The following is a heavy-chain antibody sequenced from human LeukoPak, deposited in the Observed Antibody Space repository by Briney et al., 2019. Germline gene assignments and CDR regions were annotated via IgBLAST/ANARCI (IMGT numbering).Heavy chain of an antibody. CDR3: AKVVGGYDYVWGSYRYAPFDY. V-gene: IGHV3-23*01. CDR1: EFTFSSSG. Sequence: GGSLRLSCVVSEFTFSSSGMHWVRQAPGKGLEWVSAISGSGGSTYYADSVKGRFTISRDNSKNTLYLQMNSLRAEDTAVYYCAKVVGGYDYVWGSYRYAPFDYWGQGTLVTVSS. J-gene: IGHJ4*02. D-gene: IGHD3-16*02. CDR2: ISGSGGST.